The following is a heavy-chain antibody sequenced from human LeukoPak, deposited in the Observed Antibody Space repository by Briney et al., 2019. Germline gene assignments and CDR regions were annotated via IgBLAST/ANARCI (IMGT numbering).Heavy chain of an antibody. J-gene: IGHJ4*02. CDR3: ARAVAATGGVGY. Sequence: GGSLRLSCAASGFTFSSYSMNWVRQAPGKGLEWGSSISSSSSYIYYADSVKGRFTISRDNAKNSLYLQMNSLRAEDTAVYYCARAVAATGGVGYWGQGTLVTVSS. V-gene: IGHV3-21*01. CDR1: GFTFSSYS. D-gene: IGHD2-15*01. CDR2: ISSSSSYI.